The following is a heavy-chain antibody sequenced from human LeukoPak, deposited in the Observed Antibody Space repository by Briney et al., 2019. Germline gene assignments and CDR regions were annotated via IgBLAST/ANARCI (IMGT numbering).Heavy chain of an antibody. Sequence: ASVKVSCKASGGTFSSYAISWVRQATGQGLEWMGWISAYNGNTNYAQKLQGRVTMTTDTSTSTAYMELRSLRSDDTAVYYCARDTTYYDSSGYSKRFDYWGQGTLVTVSS. D-gene: IGHD3-22*01. V-gene: IGHV1-18*01. CDR1: GGTFSSYA. CDR2: ISAYNGNT. CDR3: ARDTTYYDSSGYSKRFDY. J-gene: IGHJ4*02.